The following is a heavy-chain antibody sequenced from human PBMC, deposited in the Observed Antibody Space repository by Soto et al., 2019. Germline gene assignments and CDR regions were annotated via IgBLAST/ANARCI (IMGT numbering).Heavy chain of an antibody. CDR1: GFTFSSYW. CDR2: INPAVSAS. D-gene: IGHD5-18*01. CDR3: GTGGYSPGWGY. Sequence: EVQLVESGGGLVQPGGSLRLSCVGSGFTFSSYWMHWVRQAPGKGPVWVSRINPAVSASSYADFVKGRVIVSRDNAKDTLYLEMNSRSAEDTAVYYCGTGGYSPGWGYWGQGTLVTVSS. J-gene: IGHJ4*02. V-gene: IGHV3-74*01.